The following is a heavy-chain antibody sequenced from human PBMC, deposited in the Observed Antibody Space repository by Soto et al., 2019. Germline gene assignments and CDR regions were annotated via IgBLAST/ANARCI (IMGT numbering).Heavy chain of an antibody. J-gene: IGHJ3*02. CDR1: GFTFKIYS. Sequence: GGSLRLSCAASGFTFKIYSMHWVRQSPGKGLEWVAVMWYDGTNKYYGESVKGRFTISRDNSENTLYLQMNSLRVEDTAVYYCARDATFGTKGGSFDIWGHGTLVTVSS. CDR3: ARDATFGTKGGSFDI. V-gene: IGHV3-33*01. CDR2: MWYDGTNK. D-gene: IGHD3-16*01.